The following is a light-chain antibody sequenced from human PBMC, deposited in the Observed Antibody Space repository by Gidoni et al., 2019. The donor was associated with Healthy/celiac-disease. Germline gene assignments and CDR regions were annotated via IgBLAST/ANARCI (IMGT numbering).Light chain of an antibody. CDR3: QQYYSTPPST. J-gene: IGKJ5*01. V-gene: IGKV4-1*01. CDR2: WAA. CDR1: QRVLYSYNHKHY. Sequence: DIVMTESTDSLAVALGARATINCKSSQRVLYSYNHKHYLAWYQQKPGQHPHLLIDWAATRESGGPDRFSGSGSGTDFTLTISSLQAEDVAVYSCQQYYSTPPSTFGQGTRREMK.